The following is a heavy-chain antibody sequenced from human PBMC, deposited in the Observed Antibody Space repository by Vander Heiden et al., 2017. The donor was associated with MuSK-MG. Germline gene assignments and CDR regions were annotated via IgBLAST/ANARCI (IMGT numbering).Heavy chain of an antibody. CDR2: INLGDGYT. J-gene: IGHJ3*01. D-gene: IGHD3-10*01. CDR1: GYVVTTHG. Sequence: QVQLVQSGAEVKRPGASVKVSCTASGYVVTTHGMQWLRQAPGQRPEWMGLINLGDGYTRYAEKFQGRLTVRRDGGAALLELSGLTFEDTAVYYCARDSGLAFDAWGQGTLVTVSS. CDR3: ARDSGLAFDA. V-gene: IGHV1-3*01.